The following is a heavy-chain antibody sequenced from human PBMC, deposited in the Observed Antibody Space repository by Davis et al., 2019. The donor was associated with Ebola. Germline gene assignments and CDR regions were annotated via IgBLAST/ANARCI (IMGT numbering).Heavy chain of an antibody. J-gene: IGHJ4*02. Sequence: SGPTLVNPSQTLTLTCTFSGFSLNINSRGNGVGWFRQPPGKALEWLALIYWNDDKRYNPSVKSRLTITKDTSRNQLLFILINVDPVDTATYYCAHRTFGTFDFWGRGTLVTVS. CDR2: IYWNDDK. D-gene: IGHD1-14*01. CDR1: GFSLNINSRGNG. CDR3: AHRTFGTFDF. V-gene: IGHV2-5*01.